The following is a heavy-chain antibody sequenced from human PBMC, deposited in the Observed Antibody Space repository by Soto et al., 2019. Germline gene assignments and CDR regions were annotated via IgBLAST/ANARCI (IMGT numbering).Heavy chain of an antibody. CDR3: GRSGTYSLAGIDY. D-gene: IGHD1-26*01. J-gene: IGHJ4*02. CDR2: IYSSGST. Sequence: PSETLSLTCTVSGGSISGYYWNWIRQPPGKGLEWIGYIYSSGSTNYNPSLKSRVTISVDTSKNQFSLKLTSVTTADTAVYYCGRSGTYSLAGIDYWGQGTLVTVSS. V-gene: IGHV4-59*01. CDR1: GGSISGYY.